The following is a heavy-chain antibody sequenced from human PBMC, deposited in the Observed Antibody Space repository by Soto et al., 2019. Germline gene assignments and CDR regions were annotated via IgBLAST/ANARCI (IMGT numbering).Heavy chain of an antibody. Sequence: EVQLLQSGGGLVQPGGSLRLSCTASGFIYSIYAMAWVRQAPGKGLGWVSAISGSGGETYYADSVKGRFTISRDNSKNTVYLQMTNLRAEDTAVYYCAKEIAVAVATPPEYWGQGTLVTVSS. CDR1: GFIYSIYA. CDR2: ISGSGGET. V-gene: IGHV3-23*01. D-gene: IGHD5-12*01. CDR3: AKEIAVAVATPPEY. J-gene: IGHJ4*02.